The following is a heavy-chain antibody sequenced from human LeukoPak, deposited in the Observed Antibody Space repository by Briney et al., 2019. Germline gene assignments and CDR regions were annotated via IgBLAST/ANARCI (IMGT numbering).Heavy chain of an antibody. V-gene: IGHV1-69*13. CDR3: ATSGYTYGALDI. CDR1: GGTFSSYA. Sequence: ASVTVSCKASGGTFSSYAISWVRQAPGQGLEWMGGIIPIFGTANYAQKFQGRVTITADESTSTAYMELSSLRSEDTAVYYCATSGYTYGALDIWGQGTMVTVSS. D-gene: IGHD5-18*01. CDR2: IIPIFGTA. J-gene: IGHJ3*02.